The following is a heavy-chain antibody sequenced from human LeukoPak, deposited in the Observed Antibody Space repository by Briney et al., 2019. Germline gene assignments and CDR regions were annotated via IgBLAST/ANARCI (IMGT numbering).Heavy chain of an antibody. CDR3: ARVRVGAAHAFDI. CDR2: IYSSGST. CDR1: GGSINSYY. J-gene: IGHJ3*02. D-gene: IGHD1-26*01. Sequence: PSETLSLTCTVSGGSINSYYWSWIRQPAGKGLEWIGRIYSSGSTNYNPSLKSRVTMSVNTSKNQFSLKLSSVTAADTAVYYCARVRVGAAHAFDIWGQGTMVTVSS. V-gene: IGHV4-4*07.